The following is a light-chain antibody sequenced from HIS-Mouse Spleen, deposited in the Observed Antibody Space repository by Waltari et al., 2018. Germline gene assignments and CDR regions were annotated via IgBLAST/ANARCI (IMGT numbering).Light chain of an antibody. CDR1: QSVSSY. CDR3: LQHNSYLTWT. CDR2: DAS. J-gene: IGKJ1*01. V-gene: IGKV3D-11*02. Sequence: EIVLTQSPATLSLSPGERATLSCRASQSVSSYLAWYQQKPGQAPRLLIYDASNRATGIPARFSGSGPGTDFTLTISSLEPEDFAVYYCLQHNSYLTWTFGQGTKVEIK.